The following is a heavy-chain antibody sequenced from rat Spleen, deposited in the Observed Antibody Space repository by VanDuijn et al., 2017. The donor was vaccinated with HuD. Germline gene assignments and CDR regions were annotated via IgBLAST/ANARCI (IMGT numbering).Heavy chain of an antibody. V-gene: IGHV3-1*01. D-gene: IGHD4-1*01. Sequence: EVQLQESGPGLVKPSQSISLTCSVTGYSITSNYWGWIRKFPGNEMEWIGHISYSGSSNYHPSLKSRISFSRDTSRNQFFLQLNSVTTEDTATYYCARWVIYNTPFDYWGRGVMVTVSS. J-gene: IGHJ2*01. CDR3: ARWVIYNTPFDY. CDR2: ISYSGSS. CDR1: GYSITSNY.